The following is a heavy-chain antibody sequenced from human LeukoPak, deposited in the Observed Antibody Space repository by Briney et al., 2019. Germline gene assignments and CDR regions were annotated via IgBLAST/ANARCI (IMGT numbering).Heavy chain of an antibody. Sequence: PGGSLRLSCAASGFTFSSYWMHWVRHAPGKGLVWVTRISADGSFTLYADSVKGRFTISRDNAKNTLYLQMNSLRAEDTAVYYCATANSGPDIWGQGTTVTVSS. D-gene: IGHD1-1*01. CDR3: ATANSGPDI. J-gene: IGHJ3*02. CDR2: ISADGSFT. CDR1: GFTFSSYW. V-gene: IGHV3-74*01.